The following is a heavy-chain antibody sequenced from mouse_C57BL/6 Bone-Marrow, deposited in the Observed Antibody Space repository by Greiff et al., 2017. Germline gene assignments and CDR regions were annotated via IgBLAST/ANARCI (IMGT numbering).Heavy chain of an antibody. V-gene: IGHV1-39*01. J-gene: IGHJ4*01. D-gene: IGHD1-1*01. CDR2: INPNYGTT. CDR1: GYSFTDYN. Sequence: EVQLQQSGPELVKPGASVKISCKASGYSFTDYNMNWVKQSNGKSLEWIGVINPNYGTTSYNQKFKGKDTLTVDQSSSTAYMQLNSLTSEDSAVYYCARSDYYGSSPYYYAMDYWGQGTSVTVSS. CDR3: ARSDYYGSSPYYYAMDY.